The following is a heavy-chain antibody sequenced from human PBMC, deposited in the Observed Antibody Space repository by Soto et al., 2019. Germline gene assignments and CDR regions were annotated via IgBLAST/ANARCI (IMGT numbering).Heavy chain of an antibody. Sequence: SETLSLTCTVAGGSISSSSYYWGWIRQPPGKGLEWIGSIYYSGSTNYNPSLKSRVTISVDTSKNQFSLKLSSVTAADTAVYYCARLDYDILKPDYYYYGMDVWGQGTTVTVSS. CDR3: ARLDYDILKPDYYYYGMDV. D-gene: IGHD3-9*01. CDR2: IYYSGST. J-gene: IGHJ6*02. CDR1: GGSISSSSYY. V-gene: IGHV4-39*07.